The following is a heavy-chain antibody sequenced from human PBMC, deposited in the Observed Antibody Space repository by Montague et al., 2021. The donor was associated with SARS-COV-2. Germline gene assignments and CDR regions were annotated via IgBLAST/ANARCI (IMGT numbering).Heavy chain of an antibody. V-gene: IGHV4-38-2*02. J-gene: IGHJ4*02. CDR1: GYSISSGYY. Sequence: SETRSLTCTVSGYSISSGYYWGWIRQPPGKGLEWIGSIYHSGSTYYNPXXKSRVTISVDTSKNQFSLKLSSVTAADTAVYYCARDVRYYDFWSGRAQTSPDYWVQGSLVTVAS. D-gene: IGHD3-3*01. CDR2: IYHSGST. CDR3: ARDVRYYDFWSGRAQTSPDY.